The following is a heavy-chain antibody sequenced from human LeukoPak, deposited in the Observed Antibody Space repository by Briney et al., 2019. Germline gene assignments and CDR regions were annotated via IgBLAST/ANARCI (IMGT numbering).Heavy chain of an antibody. D-gene: IGHD6-19*01. J-gene: IGHJ4*02. CDR1: GFTFSSYS. CDR2: ISSSSSTI. V-gene: IGHV3-48*01. Sequence: GGSLRLSCAASGFTFSSYSMNWVRQAPGMGLEWVSYISSSSSTIYYADSVKGRFTISRDNAKNSLYLQMNSLRAEDTAVYYCARDLGSGWYPYFDYWGQGTLVTVSS. CDR3: ARDLGSGWYPYFDY.